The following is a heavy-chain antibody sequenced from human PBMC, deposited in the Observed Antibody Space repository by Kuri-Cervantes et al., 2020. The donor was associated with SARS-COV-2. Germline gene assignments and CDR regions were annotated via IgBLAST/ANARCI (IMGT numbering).Heavy chain of an antibody. CDR2: IYYSGST. V-gene: IGHV4-59*08. J-gene: IGHJ4*02. CDR1: GGSISSYY. D-gene: IGHD2-21*01. Sequence: PCTVSGGSISSYYWNWIRQPPGQGLEWLGYIYYSGSTKYNPSLESRVTISLDTSRNQFSLKLSSVTAADTAVYYCARGCDAPGSFDYWGQGTLVTVSS. CDR3: ARGCDAPGSFDY.